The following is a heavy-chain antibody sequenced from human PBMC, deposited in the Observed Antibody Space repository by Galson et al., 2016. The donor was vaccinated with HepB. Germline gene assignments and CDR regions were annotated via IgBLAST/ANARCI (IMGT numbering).Heavy chain of an antibody. CDR1: GGSFSDYF. D-gene: IGHD3-10*01. CDR3: ARGRRRFRELLNYYFYGMDV. CDR2: INHSGNT. J-gene: IGHJ6*04. Sequence: ETLSLTCAVSGGSFSDYFWSWIRQPPGKGPEWIGEINHSGNTIYNPSLRSRVSISVDASKDHLSLKISSVTAADTAVYYCARGRRRFRELLNYYFYGMDVWGKGTTVTVPS. V-gene: IGHV4-34*01.